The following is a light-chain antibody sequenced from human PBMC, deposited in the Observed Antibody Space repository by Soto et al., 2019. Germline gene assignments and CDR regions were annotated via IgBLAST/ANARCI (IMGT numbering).Light chain of an antibody. Sequence: DIVMTQSPDSLAVSLGESATINCKSSQSGVYSSNNKNDLAWYQHKPGQPPKCLIYWASTLESGATDRVTGSGSVTDFTLTISGIQAEDGVVCDGQQYYSSAPGMFGLGTEVESK. CDR3: QQYYSSAPGM. J-gene: IGKJ1*01. V-gene: IGKV4-1*01. CDR2: WAS. CDR1: QSGVYSSNNKND.